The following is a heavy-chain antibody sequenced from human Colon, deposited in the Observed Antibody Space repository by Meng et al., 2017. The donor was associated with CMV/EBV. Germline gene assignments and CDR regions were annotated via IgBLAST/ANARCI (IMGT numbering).Heavy chain of an antibody. V-gene: IGHV3-21*01. J-gene: IGHJ6*02. D-gene: IGHD2-2*01. CDR1: GFTFSSYS. CDR3: AGRAIVVVPGYYYYYGMDV. Sequence: GESLKISCAASGFTFSSYSMNWVRQAPGKGLEWVSSISSSSSYIYYADSVKGQFTISRDNAKNSLYLQMNSLRAEDTAVYYCAGRAIVVVPGYYYYYGMDVWGQGTTVTVSS. CDR2: ISSSSSYI.